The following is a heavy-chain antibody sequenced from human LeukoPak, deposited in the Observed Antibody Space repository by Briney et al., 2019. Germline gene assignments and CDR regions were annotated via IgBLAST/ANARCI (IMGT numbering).Heavy chain of an antibody. D-gene: IGHD2-21*02. V-gene: IGHV3-7*01. J-gene: IGHJ4*02. CDR1: GFTFNNYW. CDR3: ARDGVTSSVEY. CDR2: IKEDGSGK. Sequence: PGGSPRLSCAASGFTFNNYWMSWVRQAPGKGLEWLANIKEDGSGKYYVDSVKGRFTISRENAKKSLFLQMNSLRAEDTAVYYCARDGVTSSVEYWGQGTLVTVSS.